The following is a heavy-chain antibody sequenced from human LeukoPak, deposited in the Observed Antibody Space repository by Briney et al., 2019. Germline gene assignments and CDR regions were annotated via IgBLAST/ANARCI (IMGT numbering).Heavy chain of an antibody. V-gene: IGHV3-30*02. J-gene: IGHJ6*03. Sequence: GGSLRLSCVASGFTFSSYGMHWVRQAPGKGLEWVAFIRNDGSNKYYADSVKGRFTISRDNSKNTLYLQMNSLRAEDTAVYYCGKDPWERTSAGYFYYMDVWGKGTTVTVSS. CDR1: GFTFSSYG. D-gene: IGHD1-26*01. CDR3: GKDPWERTSAGYFYYMDV. CDR2: IRNDGSNK.